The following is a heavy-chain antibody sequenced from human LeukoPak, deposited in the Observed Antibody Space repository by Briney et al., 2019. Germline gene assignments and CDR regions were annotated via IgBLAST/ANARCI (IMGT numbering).Heavy chain of an antibody. V-gene: IGHV3-74*01. CDR3: AKDLPPIVLMVYAIPGGFDY. Sequence: GGSLRLSCAASGFTFSAYWMHWVRQAPGKGLVWVSRINTDGSSPTYAASVKGRFTISRDNAKNTLYLQMNSLRAEDTAVYYCAKDLPPIVLMVYAIPGGFDYWGQGTLVTVSS. CDR2: INTDGSSP. CDR1: GFTFSAYW. D-gene: IGHD2-8*01. J-gene: IGHJ4*02.